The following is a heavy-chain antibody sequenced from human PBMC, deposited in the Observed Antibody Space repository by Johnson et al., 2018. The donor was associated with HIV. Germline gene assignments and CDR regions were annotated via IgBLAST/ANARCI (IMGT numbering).Heavy chain of an antibody. CDR2: ISYDGSNT. D-gene: IGHD6-6*01. CDR1: GFTFSSYA. J-gene: IGHJ3*02. V-gene: IGHV3-30*04. CDR3: AKKGGVYSSSHDAFDI. Sequence: QVQLVESGGGVVQPGRSLRLSCAASGFTFSSYAMHWVRQAPGKGLEWVAVISYDGSNTYYADSVKGRFTISRDNSKNTLYLQMNSLRAEDTAVYYCAKKGGVYSSSHDAFDIWGQGTMVTVSS.